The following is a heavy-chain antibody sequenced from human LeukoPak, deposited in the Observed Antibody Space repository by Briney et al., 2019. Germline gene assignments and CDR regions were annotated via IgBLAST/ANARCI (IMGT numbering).Heavy chain of an antibody. CDR2: IKQDGSEK. D-gene: IGHD6-13*01. Sequence: GGSLRLSCAASGFTFSSYWMSWVRQAPGKGLEWVANIKQDGSEKYYVDAVKGRFTISRDNAKNSLYLQMNSLRAEDTAVYYCGKSSSSWRYFNYWGQGTLVTVSS. CDR1: GFTFSSYW. J-gene: IGHJ4*02. V-gene: IGHV3-7*03. CDR3: GKSSSSWRYFNY.